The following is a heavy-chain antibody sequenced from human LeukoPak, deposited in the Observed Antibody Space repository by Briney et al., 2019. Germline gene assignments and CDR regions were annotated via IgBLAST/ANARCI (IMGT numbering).Heavy chain of an antibody. Sequence: SVKVSCKASGYTFTSYYMHWVRQAPGQGLEWMGRIIPILGIANYAQKFQGRVTITADKSTSTAYMELSSLRSEDTAVYYCARSSNYGSSRYFDYWGQGTLVTVSS. J-gene: IGHJ4*02. V-gene: IGHV1-69*02. CDR3: ARSSNYGSSRYFDY. CDR2: IIPILGIA. CDR1: GYTFTSYY. D-gene: IGHD3-10*01.